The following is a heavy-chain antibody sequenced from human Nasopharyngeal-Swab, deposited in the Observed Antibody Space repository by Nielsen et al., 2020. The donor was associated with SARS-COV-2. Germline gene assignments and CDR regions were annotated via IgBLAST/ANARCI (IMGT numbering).Heavy chain of an antibody. D-gene: IGHD2-15*01. J-gene: IGHJ6*02. CDR2: INWNGGST. CDR1: GSTFDDYG. Sequence: GESLKISCAASGSTFDDYGMSWVRQAPGKGLEWVSGINWNGGSTGYADSVKGRFTISKDNAKNSLYLQMNSLRAEDTALYHCAREGGYCSGGSCPYYGMDVWGQGTTVTVSS. V-gene: IGHV3-20*01. CDR3: AREGGYCSGGSCPYYGMDV.